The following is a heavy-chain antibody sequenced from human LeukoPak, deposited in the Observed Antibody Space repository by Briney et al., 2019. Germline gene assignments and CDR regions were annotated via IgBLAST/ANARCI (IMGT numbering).Heavy chain of an antibody. D-gene: IGHD1-26*01. CDR3: AATSGSYYWFDP. J-gene: IGHJ5*02. V-gene: IGHV1-69*05. CDR1: GGTFSSYA. CDR2: IIPIFGTA. Sequence: ASVKVSCKASGGTFSSYAVSWVRQAPGHGLEWMGGIIPIFGTAKYAQKFQGRVTITTDESTSTAYMELSSLRSEDTAVYYCAATSGSYYWFDPWGQGTLVTVSS.